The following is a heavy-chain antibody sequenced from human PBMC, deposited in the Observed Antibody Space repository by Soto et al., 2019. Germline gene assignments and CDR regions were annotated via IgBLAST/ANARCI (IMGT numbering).Heavy chain of an antibody. J-gene: IGHJ4*02. V-gene: IGHV1-3*01. CDR1: GYTFTSYA. CDR2: INAGNGNT. Sequence: ASVKVSCKASGYTFTSYAMHWVRQAPGQRLEWMGWINAGNGNTKYSQRFQGRVTITRDTSASTAYMELSSLRSEDTAVYYCAKDTYYYDSSGYYPSNLNFDYWGQGTLVTVSS. D-gene: IGHD3-22*01. CDR3: AKDTYYYDSSGYYPSNLNFDY.